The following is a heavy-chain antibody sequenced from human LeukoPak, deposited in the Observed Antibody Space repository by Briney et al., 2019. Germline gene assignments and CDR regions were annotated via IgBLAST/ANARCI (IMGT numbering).Heavy chain of an antibody. CDR2: ISSSISYI. D-gene: IGHD6-13*01. J-gene: IGHJ4*02. V-gene: IGHV3-21*01. CDR3: AREGSSSWYDY. CDR1: GFTFSSYN. Sequence: PGGSLRLSCVASGFTFSSYNMNWVRQAPGKGLEWGSSISSSISYIYYADSVKGRFTISRDNAKNSLYLQMNSLRAEDTAVYYCAREGSSSWYDYWGQGTLVTVSS.